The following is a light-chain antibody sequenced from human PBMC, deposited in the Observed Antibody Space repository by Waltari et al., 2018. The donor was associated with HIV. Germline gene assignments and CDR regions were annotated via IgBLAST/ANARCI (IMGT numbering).Light chain of an antibody. CDR2: SNN. CDR3: AAWDDSLNGFWV. CDR1: SPNIGSNT. V-gene: IGLV1-44*01. J-gene: IGLJ3*02. Sequence: QSVLTQPPSASGTPGQRVTIPSPGSSPNIGSNTVNWSQQRPGTAPKLLIYSNNQRPSGVPDRFSGSKSGTSASLAISGLQSEDEADYYCAAWDDSLNGFWVFGGGTKLTVL.